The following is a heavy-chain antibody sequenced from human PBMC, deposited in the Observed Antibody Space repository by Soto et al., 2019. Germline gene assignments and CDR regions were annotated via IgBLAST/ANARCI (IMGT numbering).Heavy chain of an antibody. CDR1: GFTVSSNY. Sequence: GGSLRLSCAASGFTVSSNYMSWVRQAPGKGLEWVSVIYSGGSTYYADSVKGRFTISRDNSKNTLYLQMNSLRAEDTAVYYCARTILEPFRMTTVTYYFDYWGQGTLVTVSS. CDR2: IYSGGST. V-gene: IGHV3-53*01. D-gene: IGHD4-4*01. CDR3: ARTILEPFRMTTVTYYFDY. J-gene: IGHJ4*02.